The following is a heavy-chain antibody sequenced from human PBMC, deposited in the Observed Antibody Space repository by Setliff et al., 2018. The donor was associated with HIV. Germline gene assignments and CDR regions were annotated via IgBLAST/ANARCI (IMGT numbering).Heavy chain of an antibody. CDR3: ARGLREYSYGSPDY. D-gene: IGHD5-18*01. J-gene: IGHJ4*02. V-gene: IGHV1-3*01. CDR2: INAGTGNT. Sequence: ASVKVSCKASGYRFTGFAIHWVRQAPGQRFEWMGWINAGTGNTKYSQKFQDRVTISRDIHANTAYMELSSQRSEDTAIYYCARGLREYSYGSPDYWGPGTLVTVSS. CDR1: GYRFTGFA.